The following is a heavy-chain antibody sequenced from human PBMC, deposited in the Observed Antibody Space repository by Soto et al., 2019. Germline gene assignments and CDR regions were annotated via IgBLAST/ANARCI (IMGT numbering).Heavy chain of an antibody. Sequence: CAASGFTFSSYAMSWVRQAPGKGLEWVSAISGSGGSTYYADSVKGRFTISRDNSKNTLYLQMNSLRAEDTAVYYCAKVFYDFWSGPDYWGQGTLVTVSS. CDR3: AKVFYDFWSGPDY. D-gene: IGHD3-3*01. CDR1: GFTFSSYA. V-gene: IGHV3-23*01. CDR2: ISGSGGST. J-gene: IGHJ4*02.